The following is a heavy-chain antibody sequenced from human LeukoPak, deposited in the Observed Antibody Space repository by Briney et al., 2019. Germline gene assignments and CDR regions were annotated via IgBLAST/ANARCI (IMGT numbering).Heavy chain of an antibody. CDR2: IYYSGST. Sequence: SETLSLTCPVSGGSISSGGYYWSWIRQHPGKGLEWIGYIYYSGSTYYNPSLKSRVTISVDTSKNQFSLKLSSVTAADTAVYYCARDRYTVVSWYFDLWGRGTLVTVSS. D-gene: IGHD4-23*01. J-gene: IGHJ2*01. CDR3: ARDRYTVVSWYFDL. V-gene: IGHV4-31*03. CDR1: GGSISSGGYY.